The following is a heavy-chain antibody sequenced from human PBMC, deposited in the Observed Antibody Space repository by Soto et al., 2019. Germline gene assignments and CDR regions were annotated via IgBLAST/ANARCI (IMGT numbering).Heavy chain of an antibody. D-gene: IGHD6-19*01. Sequence: EVQLVESGGGLVQPGGSLRLSCAASGFTFSSYWMSWVRQAPGKGLEWVANIKQDGSEKYYVDSVKGRFTISRDNAKNSLYLQMNSLRAEDTAVYYCARDGSRWWEYFQHWGQGTLVTVSS. CDR3: ARDGSRWWEYFQH. V-gene: IGHV3-7*03. CDR1: GFTFSSYW. J-gene: IGHJ1*01. CDR2: IKQDGSEK.